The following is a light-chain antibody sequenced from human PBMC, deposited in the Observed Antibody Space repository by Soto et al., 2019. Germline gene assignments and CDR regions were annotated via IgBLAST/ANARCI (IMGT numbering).Light chain of an antibody. CDR1: QSVSNN. Sequence: EIVMTQSPATLSVSPGEKATLSCKASQSVSNNLAWFQQKPGQAPRLLIYGASNRATGVSARFSGSGPGTEFTLTISSLQAADFAVYHCQHYNNWPITFGQGTRREIK. CDR3: QHYNNWPIT. J-gene: IGKJ5*01. V-gene: IGKV3-15*01. CDR2: GAS.